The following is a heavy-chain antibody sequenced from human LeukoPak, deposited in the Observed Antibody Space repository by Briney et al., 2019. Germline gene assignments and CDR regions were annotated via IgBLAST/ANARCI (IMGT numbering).Heavy chain of an antibody. Sequence: PGGSLRLSCAASGFTFSSYAMSWVRQAPGKGLEWVSAISGSGGSTYYADSVKGRFTISRDSSKNTLYLQMNSLRAEDTAVYYCAKVGRLVPTIMQGGNWFDPWGQGTLVTVSS. D-gene: IGHD2-2*01. J-gene: IGHJ5*02. CDR2: ISGSGGST. CDR3: AKVGRLVPTIMQGGNWFDP. CDR1: GFTFSSYA. V-gene: IGHV3-23*01.